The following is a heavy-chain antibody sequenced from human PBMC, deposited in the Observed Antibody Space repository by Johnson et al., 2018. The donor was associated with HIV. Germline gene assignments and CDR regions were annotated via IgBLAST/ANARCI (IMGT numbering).Heavy chain of an antibody. CDR1: GFTFSSYW. V-gene: IGHV3-33*08. Sequence: HVQLVESGGGLVQPGGSLRLSCAASGFTFSSYWMSWVRQAPGKGLEWVALIWYDGSNKYYADSVKGRFTISRDNSKNTLYLQMNSLRAEDTAVYYCARVGASRFDAFHVWGQGTMVTVSS. CDR2: IWYDGSNK. J-gene: IGHJ3*01. D-gene: IGHD3-16*01. CDR3: ARVGASRFDAFHV.